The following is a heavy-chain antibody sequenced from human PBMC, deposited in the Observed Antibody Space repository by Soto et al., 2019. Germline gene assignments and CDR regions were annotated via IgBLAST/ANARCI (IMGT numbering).Heavy chain of an antibody. V-gene: IGHV1-8*01. CDR3: ARTMGGIAAAGNDY. D-gene: IGHD6-13*01. CDR1: GYTFSTYD. Sequence: QVQLVQSGAEVKKPGASVKVSCKASGYTFSTYDIDWVRLATGQGLEWMGSMNPNSGNTDYAQKFQGRVTMNRDTSISTAYMELSSLRSEDTAIYYCARTMGGIAAAGNDYWGQGTLVTVSS. CDR2: MNPNSGNT. J-gene: IGHJ4*02.